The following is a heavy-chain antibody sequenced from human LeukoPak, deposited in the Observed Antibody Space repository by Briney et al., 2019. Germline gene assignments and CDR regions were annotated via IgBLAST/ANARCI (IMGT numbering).Heavy chain of an antibody. CDR1: GSTFSNAW. CDR2: IKSKTDGGTT. J-gene: IGHJ4*02. V-gene: IGHV3-15*01. Sequence: RPGGSLRLSCAASGSTFSNAWMSWVRQAPGKGLEWVDRIKSKTDGGTTDYAAPVKGRFTISRDDSKNTLYLQMNSLKTEDTAVYYCTTGIIAAAGGDYWGQGTLVTVSS. CDR3: TTGIIAAAGGDY. D-gene: IGHD6-13*01.